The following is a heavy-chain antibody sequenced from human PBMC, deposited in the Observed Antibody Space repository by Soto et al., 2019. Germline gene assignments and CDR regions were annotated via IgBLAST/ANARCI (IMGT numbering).Heavy chain of an antibody. J-gene: IGHJ6*02. V-gene: IGHV3-30-3*01. CDR2: ISYDGSNK. Sequence: GGSLRLSCAASGFTFSSYAMHWVRQAPGKGLEWVAVISYDGSNKYYADSVKGRFTISRDNSKNTLYLQMNSLRAEDTAVYYCASQDGSIAAPPNYYYYGMDVWGQGTTVTVSS. CDR3: ASQDGSIAAPPNYYYYGMDV. D-gene: IGHD6-6*01. CDR1: GFTFSSYA.